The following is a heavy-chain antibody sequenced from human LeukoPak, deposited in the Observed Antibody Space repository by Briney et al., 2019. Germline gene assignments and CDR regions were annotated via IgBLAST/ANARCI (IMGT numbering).Heavy chain of an antibody. J-gene: IGHJ3*02. CDR1: GFTFEDYA. V-gene: IGHV3-9*01. CDR2: ISWNSGST. D-gene: IGHD1-20*01. Sequence: PGGSLRLSCAASGFTFEDYAMHWVRQVPGKGLEWVSGISWNSGSTGYADSVKGRFTISRDNAKNSLFLQMNSLRAEDTALYFCAKDKSPYNWNAFDIWGRGTMVTVSS. CDR3: AKDKSPYNWNAFDI.